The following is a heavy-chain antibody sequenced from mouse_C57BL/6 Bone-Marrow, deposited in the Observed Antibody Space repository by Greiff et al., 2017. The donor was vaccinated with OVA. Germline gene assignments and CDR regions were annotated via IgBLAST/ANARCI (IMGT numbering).Heavy chain of an antibody. J-gene: IGHJ2*01. Sequence: VQLQQPGAELVRPGSSVKLSCKASGYTFTSYWMHWVKQRPIQGLEWIGNIDPSDSETHYNQKFKDKATLTVDKSSSTADMQLSSRTSEDSAVYDCERVTGDYWGQGTTLTVAS. CDR2: IDPSDSET. V-gene: IGHV1-52*01. D-gene: IGHD4-1*01. CDR1: GYTFTSYW. CDR3: ERVTGDY.